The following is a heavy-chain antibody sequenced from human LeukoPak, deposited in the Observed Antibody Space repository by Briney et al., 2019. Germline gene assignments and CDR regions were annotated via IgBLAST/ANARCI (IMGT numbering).Heavy chain of an antibody. CDR2: ITPIFGTA. CDR3: AREWGLGSSGYYYAY. D-gene: IGHD3-22*01. J-gene: IGHJ4*02. Sequence: ASVKVSCKASGGTFSRFTISWVRQAPGQGFEWMGGITPIFGTANFAQKFQGRVSITADESTSTAFMELSSLRSEDTAVYYCAREWGLGSSGYYYAYWGQGTLVTVSS. V-gene: IGHV1-69*13. CDR1: GGTFSRFT.